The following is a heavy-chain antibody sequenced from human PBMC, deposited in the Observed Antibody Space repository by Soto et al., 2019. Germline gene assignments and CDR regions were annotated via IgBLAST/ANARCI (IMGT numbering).Heavy chain of an antibody. CDR1: GLTFSSYA. Sequence: GGSMRLSCAASGLTFSSYAMHWVRQAPGKELEWVAVISYDGSNKYYADSVKGRFTISRDNSKNTLYLQMNSLRAEDTAVYYCARVVVVVAAILGPFDYWGQGTLVTVSS. CDR3: ARVVVVVAAILGPFDY. CDR2: ISYDGSNK. V-gene: IGHV3-30-3*01. J-gene: IGHJ4*02. D-gene: IGHD2-15*01.